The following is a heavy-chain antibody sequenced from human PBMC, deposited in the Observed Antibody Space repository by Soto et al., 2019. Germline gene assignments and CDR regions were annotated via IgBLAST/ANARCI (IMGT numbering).Heavy chain of an antibody. V-gene: IGHV3-30*18. CDR1: GFTFSDYA. Sequence: VQLVESGGGVVQPGRSLRLSCAASGFTFSDYAMHWVRQAPGKGLEWVAVVSHDGRNTHYADSVKGRFTISRDSSKKTVSLEMTRLRAEDTAVYYCAKGGRQWLVTSDFNYWGQGALVTVSS. D-gene: IGHD6-19*01. CDR3: AKGGRQWLVTSDFNY. J-gene: IGHJ4*02. CDR2: VSHDGRNT.